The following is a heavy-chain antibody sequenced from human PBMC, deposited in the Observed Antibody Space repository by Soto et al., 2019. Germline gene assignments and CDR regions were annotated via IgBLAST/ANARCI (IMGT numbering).Heavy chain of an antibody. V-gene: IGHV3-21*01. Sequence: ESGGGLVKPGGSLRLSCAASGFTFRSYSMNWVRQAPGKGLEWVSSISSSSSYIYYADSVKGRFTISRDNAKNSLYLQMNSLRAEDTAVYYCARILASDCSGGSCYYFDIWGQGTMVTVSS. CDR3: ARILASDCSGGSCYYFDI. CDR2: ISSSSSYI. J-gene: IGHJ3*02. CDR1: GFTFRSYS. D-gene: IGHD2-15*01.